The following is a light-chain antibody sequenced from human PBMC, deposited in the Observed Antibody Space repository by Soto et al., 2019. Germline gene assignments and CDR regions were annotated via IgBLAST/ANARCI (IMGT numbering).Light chain of an antibody. V-gene: IGKV2-28*01. CDR3: MQALQTPYS. J-gene: IGKJ2*01. Sequence: DIVMTQSPLSLPVSPGEPASISCRSSQSLLHRNGYSSLDWYLQKPGQSPRLLIYLASTRASGVPDKFSASGSGTVFTLKISRVEAEDVGTYYCMQALQTPYSFGQGTKLEI. CDR2: LAS. CDR1: QSLLHRNGYSS.